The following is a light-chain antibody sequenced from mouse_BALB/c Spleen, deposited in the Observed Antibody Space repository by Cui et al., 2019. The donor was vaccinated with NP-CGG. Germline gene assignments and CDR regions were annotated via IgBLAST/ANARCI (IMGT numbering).Light chain of an antibody. Sequence: HAVVSHESAPTTSPGETVTLTCRSSIGAVTTSNYANWVQEKPDHLFTGLIGGTNNRVPGVPAKFSGSLIGDKAALTITGAQTEDEAIYFCALWYTNHWVFGGGTKLTVL. CDR2: GTN. J-gene: IGLJ1*01. CDR1: IGAVTTSNY. V-gene: IGLV1*01. CDR3: ALWYTNHWV.